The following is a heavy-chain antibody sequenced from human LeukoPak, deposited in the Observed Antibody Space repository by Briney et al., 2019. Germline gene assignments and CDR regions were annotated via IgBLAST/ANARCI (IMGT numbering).Heavy chain of an antibody. D-gene: IGHD3-3*01. J-gene: IGHJ4*02. CDR1: GFTFSSYS. CDR2: ISSSSSYL. Sequence: PGRSLRLSCAASGFTFSSYSMNWVRQAPGKGLEWVSSISSSSSYLYYADSVKGRFTISRDNAKNSLYLQMNSLRAEDTAVYYCARYDFIDYWGQGTLVTVSS. CDR3: ARYDFIDY. V-gene: IGHV3-21*01.